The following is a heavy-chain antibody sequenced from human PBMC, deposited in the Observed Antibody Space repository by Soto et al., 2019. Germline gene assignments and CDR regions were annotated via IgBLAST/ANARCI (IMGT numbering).Heavy chain of an antibody. CDR3: VRGGRNTAEAY. CDR2: ISAYNGNT. CDR1: GYTFTRYG. D-gene: IGHD5-18*01. Sequence: QVQLVQSGAEVKKPGASVKVSCKASGYTFTRYGLSWVRQAPGQGLEYMGWISAYNGNTNYAQHLQGRVTMTTDTSTSTAYMEIRSLRSADPAVYYWVRGGRNTAEAYWGQGPLVTVSA. V-gene: IGHV1-18*01. J-gene: IGHJ4*02.